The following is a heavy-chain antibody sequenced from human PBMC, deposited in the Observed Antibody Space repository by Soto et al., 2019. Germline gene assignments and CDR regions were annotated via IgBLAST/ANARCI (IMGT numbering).Heavy chain of an antibody. CDR1: GFTFSSYS. CDR2: ISSSSSYI. D-gene: IGHD3-10*01. V-gene: IGHV3-21*01. CDR3: GKDRGWGVVDASPLDY. Sequence: EVQLVESGGGLVKPGGSLRLSCAASGFTFSSYSMNWVRQAPGQGLEWVSSISSSSSYIYYADSVKGRFTISRDNAKNSLYLQMNSLRAEDKAVYYCGKDRGWGVVDASPLDYWGQGTLVTVSS. J-gene: IGHJ4*02.